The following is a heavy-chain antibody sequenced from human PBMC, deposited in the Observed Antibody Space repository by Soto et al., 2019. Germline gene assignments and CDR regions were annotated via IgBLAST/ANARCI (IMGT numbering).Heavy chain of an antibody. D-gene: IGHD3-3*01. CDR2: IYSGGTT. CDR1: GFSVSSKY. V-gene: IGHV3-53*05. Sequence: GGSLRLSFAASGFSVSSKYMNWVRQAPGKGLEWVSVIYSGGTTYYADSVKGRFTISRDISKNTLYLQMNSLRDEDTAVYYCASYDFWSGYYGFDYWGQGTLVTVSS. CDR3: ASYDFWSGYYGFDY. J-gene: IGHJ4*02.